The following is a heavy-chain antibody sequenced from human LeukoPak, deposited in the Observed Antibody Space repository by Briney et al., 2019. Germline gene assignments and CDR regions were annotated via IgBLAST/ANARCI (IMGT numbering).Heavy chain of an antibody. V-gene: IGHV3-21*01. CDR3: ARTCGSSSCYPHY. Sequence: GGSLRLSCAASGFTFSTSIMNWVRQAPGRGLEWVASLTPSGDSTYYADSLKGRFTISRDNAKNSLYLQLNSLRGDDTAVYYCARTCGSSSCYPHYWGQGTLVTVSS. D-gene: IGHD2-2*01. CDR1: GFTFSTSI. CDR2: LTPSGDST. J-gene: IGHJ4*02.